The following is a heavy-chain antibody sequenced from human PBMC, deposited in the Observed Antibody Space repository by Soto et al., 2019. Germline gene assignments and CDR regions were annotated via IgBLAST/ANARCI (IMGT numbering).Heavy chain of an antibody. CDR2: IYSGGST. CDR1: GFTVSSNY. J-gene: IGHJ6*02. Sequence: LRLSCVASGFTVSSNYMSWVRQAPGKGLEWVSVIYSGGSTYYADSVKGRFTISRDNSKNTLYLQMNSLGAEDTAVYYCARAAGSYDFWSGYSAPTFLGMDVWGQGTTVTVSS. CDR3: ARAAGSYDFWSGYSAPTFLGMDV. D-gene: IGHD3-3*01. V-gene: IGHV3-53*01.